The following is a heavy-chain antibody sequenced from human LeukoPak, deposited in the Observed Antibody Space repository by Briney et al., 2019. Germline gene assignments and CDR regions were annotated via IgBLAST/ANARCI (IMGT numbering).Heavy chain of an antibody. J-gene: IGHJ3*02. D-gene: IGHD6-6*01. V-gene: IGHV3-23*01. CDR3: VRATSSLAFDI. CDR2: VSGSGGST. CDR1: GFTFSSYA. Sequence: GGSLRLSCAASGFTFSSYAMSWVRQAPGKGLEWVSAVSGSGGSTYYADSVEGRFTISRHTSENTLYHHMNNLRPEDTAVYYCVRATSSLAFDIWGQGTEVTVSS.